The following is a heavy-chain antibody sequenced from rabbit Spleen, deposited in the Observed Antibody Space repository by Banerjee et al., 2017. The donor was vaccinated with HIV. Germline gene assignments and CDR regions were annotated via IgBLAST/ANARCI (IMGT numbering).Heavy chain of an antibody. J-gene: IGHJ4*01. Sequence: QSLEESGGDLVKPGASLTLTCTASGFSFSSSYYMCWVRQAPGKGLEWIACIDSGSSGSTYYASWAKGRFTISKTSSTTVTLQMTSLTAADTATYFCARGRAGYVGDGYAIDYFNLWGPGTLVTVS. CDR2: IDSGSSGST. CDR3: ARGRAGYVGDGYAIDYFNL. CDR1: GFSFSSSYY. D-gene: IGHD6-1*01. V-gene: IGHV1S40*01.